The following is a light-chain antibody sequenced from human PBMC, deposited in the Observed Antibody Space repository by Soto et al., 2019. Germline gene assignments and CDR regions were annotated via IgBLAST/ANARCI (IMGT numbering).Light chain of an antibody. CDR2: DVS. Sequence: QSVLTQPRSVSGSPGQSVTISCTGTSSVVGGYNYVSWYQQHPGKAPKLTIYDVSKRPSGVPDRFSGSKSGNTASLTISGLQAEDEADYYCCSYAGSPLYVFGTGTKVTVL. CDR3: CSYAGSPLYV. V-gene: IGLV2-11*01. CDR1: SSVVGGYNY. J-gene: IGLJ1*01.